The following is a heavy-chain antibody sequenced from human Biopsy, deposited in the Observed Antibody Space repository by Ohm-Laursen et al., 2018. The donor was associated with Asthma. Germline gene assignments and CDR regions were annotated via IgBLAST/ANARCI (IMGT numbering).Heavy chain of an antibody. CDR3: ARGDGSNWSHYYFDY. CDR1: GFAVSRDH. CDR2: IYSGGTS. J-gene: IGHJ4*02. Sequence: SLRLSCIASGFAVSRDHMFWVRQAPGKGLEWVSVIYSGGTSHTADSVRGRFTISRDYSKNTLYLQMHSLRAGDTAVYYCARGDGSNWSHYYFDYWGQGTLVTVSS. V-gene: IGHV3-53*01. D-gene: IGHD4-23*01.